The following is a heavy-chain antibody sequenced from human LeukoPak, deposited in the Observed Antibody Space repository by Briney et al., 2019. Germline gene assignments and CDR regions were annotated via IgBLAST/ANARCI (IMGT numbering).Heavy chain of an antibody. J-gene: IGHJ4*02. D-gene: IGHD6-19*01. V-gene: IGHV3-11*03. Sequence: PGGSLRLSCAASGFTFSDYYMSWIRQAPGKGLEWVSYISSSSSYTNYADSVKGRFTISRDNAKNSLYLQMNSLRAEDTAVYYCARSPSVAGTTSWFDYWGQGTLVTVSS. CDR3: ARSPSVAGTTSWFDY. CDR2: ISSSSSYT. CDR1: GFTFSDYY.